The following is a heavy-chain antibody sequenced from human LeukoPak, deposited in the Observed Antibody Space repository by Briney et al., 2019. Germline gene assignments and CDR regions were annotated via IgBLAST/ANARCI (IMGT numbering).Heavy chain of an antibody. CDR1: GFTFSNYG. CDR3: ARDLGYYYDSSGYYGNDY. J-gene: IGHJ4*02. V-gene: IGHV3-30*02. CDR2: IRFDGSNK. D-gene: IGHD3-22*01. Sequence: GGSLRLSCAASGFTFSNYGMHWVRQAPGKGLEWVAFIRFDGSNKYYADSVKGRFTISRDNSNDTLFLQMNSLRAEDTAVYYCARDLGYYYDSSGYYGNDYWGQGTLVTVSS.